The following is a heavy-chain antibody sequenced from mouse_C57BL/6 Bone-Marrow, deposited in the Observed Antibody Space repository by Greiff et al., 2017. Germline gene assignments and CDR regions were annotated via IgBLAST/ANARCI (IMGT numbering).Heavy chain of an antibody. CDR2: IDPANGNT. J-gene: IGHJ3*01. CDR1: GFNIKNTY. CDR3: ALPSGSYVGFAY. Sequence: VQLQQSVAELVRPGASVKLSCTASGFNIKNTYMPWVKQRPEQGLEWIGRIDPANGNTKYAPKFPGKATITADTSSNTAYLQLSSLTSEDTAIYYCALPSGSYVGFAYWGQGTLVTVSA. D-gene: IGHD1-1*02. V-gene: IGHV14-3*01.